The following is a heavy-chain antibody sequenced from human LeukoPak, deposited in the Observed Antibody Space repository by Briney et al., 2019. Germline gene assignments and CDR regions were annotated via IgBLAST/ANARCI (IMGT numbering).Heavy chain of an antibody. CDR3: AKGIKMSWGIIGSFDI. CDR1: GFTFSHYA. Sequence: GGSLRLSCAASGFTFSHYAMTWVRQAPGKGLEWVSGISDSGVSTYYADSVKGRLTISRDNSKNTLYLQMNSLRAEDTAIYYCAKGIKMSWGIIGSFDIWGQGTKVSVSS. J-gene: IGHJ3*02. V-gene: IGHV3-23*01. CDR2: ISDSGVST. D-gene: IGHD3-16*02.